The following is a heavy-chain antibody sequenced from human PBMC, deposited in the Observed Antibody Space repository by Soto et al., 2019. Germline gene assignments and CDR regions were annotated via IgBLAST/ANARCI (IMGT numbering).Heavy chain of an antibody. Sequence: ASVKVSCKASGYTFSSHATHWVRQAPGQGLEWMGWISAYNGNTNYAQKLQGRVTMTTDTSTSTAYMELRSLRSDDTAVYYCARDPPPPDYWGQGTLVTVSS. CDR2: ISAYNGNT. J-gene: IGHJ4*02. V-gene: IGHV1-18*01. CDR3: ARDPPPPDY. CDR1: GYTFSSHA.